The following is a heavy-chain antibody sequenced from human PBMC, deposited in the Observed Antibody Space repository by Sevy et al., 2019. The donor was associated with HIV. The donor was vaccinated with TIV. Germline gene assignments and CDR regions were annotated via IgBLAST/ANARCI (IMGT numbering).Heavy chain of an antibody. CDR3: ATHAGIAAAGRVFDY. Sequence: GGSLRLSCAASGFTFSDHYMEWVRQAPGKGLEWVGRTRNKADSYTTDYAASVKGRFTISRDDSKNSLYLLMNSLKTEDTAVYYCATHAGIAAAGRVFDYWGQGTLVTAPQ. J-gene: IGHJ4*02. D-gene: IGHD6-13*01. V-gene: IGHV3-72*01. CDR1: GFTFSDHY. CDR2: TRNKADSYTT.